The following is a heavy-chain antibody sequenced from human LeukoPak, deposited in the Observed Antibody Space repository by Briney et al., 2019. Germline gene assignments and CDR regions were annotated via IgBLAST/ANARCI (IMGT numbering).Heavy chain of an antibody. CDR3: ARVTWNYVPFDY. J-gene: IGHJ4*02. CDR2: INSDGSTT. V-gene: IGHV3-74*01. D-gene: IGHD3-10*02. Sequence: GGSLRLSCAASGFTFSSYWMHWVRQAPGKGLVWVSRINSDGSTTTYADSVKGRFTISRDNARNTMYLQMNSLGAEDTAVYYCARVTWNYVPFDYWGQGTLVTVSS. CDR1: GFTFSSYW.